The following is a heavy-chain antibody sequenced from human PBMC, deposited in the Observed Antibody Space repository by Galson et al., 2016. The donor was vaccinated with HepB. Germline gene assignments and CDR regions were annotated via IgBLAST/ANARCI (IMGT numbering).Heavy chain of an antibody. V-gene: IGHV3-20*04. CDR2: ISWSGDST. D-gene: IGHD2-21*02. J-gene: IGHJ3*01. CDR1: GFTFQDYG. CDR3: VKATYCGGDCFLSAFDV. Sequence: SLRLSCAASGFTFQDYGMNWVRQVPGKGLVWVSGISWSGDSTGYADAVKGRFTISRDNAKNSLYLQMNSLRVEDTALYCCVKATYCGGDCFLSAFDVWGHGIMVTVSS.